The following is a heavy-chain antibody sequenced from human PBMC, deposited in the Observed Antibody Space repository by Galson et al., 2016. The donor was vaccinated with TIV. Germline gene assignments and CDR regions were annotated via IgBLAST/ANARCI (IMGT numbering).Heavy chain of an antibody. CDR1: GFPFSDYY. CDR3: ARDCSSSNCYTYPIYFDS. V-gene: IGHV3-11*01. CDR2: IGSTGRAI. Sequence: SLRLSCAASGFPFSDYYMSWVRQAPGKGLEWLSYIGSTGRAIYYADSVKGRFIISRDNAKDSLYLQMNGLRVEDTAVYYCARDCSSSNCYTYPIYFDSWGQGVLVTVSS. D-gene: IGHD2-2*01. J-gene: IGHJ4*02.